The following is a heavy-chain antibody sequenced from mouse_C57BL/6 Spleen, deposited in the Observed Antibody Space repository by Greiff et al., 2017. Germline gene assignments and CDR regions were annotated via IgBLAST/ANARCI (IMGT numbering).Heavy chain of an antibody. CDR3: ARDGDAVGAMDY. CDR1: GYSITSGYY. CDR2: ISYDGSN. Sequence: DVQLQESGPGLVKPSQSLSLTCSVTGYSITSGYYWNLIRQFPGNKLEWMGYISYDGSNNYNPSLKNRISITRDTSKNQFFLKLNSVTTEDTATYYCARDGDAVGAMDYWGQGTSVTVSS. V-gene: IGHV3-6*01. D-gene: IGHD1-1*02. J-gene: IGHJ4*01.